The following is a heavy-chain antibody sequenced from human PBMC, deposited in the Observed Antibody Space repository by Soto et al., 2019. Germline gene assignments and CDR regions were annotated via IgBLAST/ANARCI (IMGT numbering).Heavy chain of an antibody. Sequence: EVLLVDSGGGLVQPGGSLRLSCAVSGFIFSDYRMSWVRQAPGKGLEWVANIKQDGSDTKYVNSVKGRFTISRDNVKNSLYLQMNSLRAEDTAVYYCTTGGATEHWGQGTLVTVSS. J-gene: IGHJ4*02. D-gene: IGHD1-1*01. CDR2: IKQDGSDT. V-gene: IGHV3-7*01. CDR3: TTGGATEH. CDR1: GFIFSDYR.